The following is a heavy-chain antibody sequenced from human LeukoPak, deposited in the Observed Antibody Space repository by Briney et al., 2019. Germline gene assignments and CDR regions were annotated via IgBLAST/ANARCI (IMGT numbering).Heavy chain of an antibody. CDR3: ARVSGADSSGYYYGSAFDI. Sequence: SETLSLTCTVSGGSISSYYWSWIRQPAGKGLEWIGRIYTSGSTNYNPSLKSRVTMSVDTSKNQFSLKLSSVTAADTAVYYCARVSGADSSGYYYGSAFDIWGQGTMVTVSS. V-gene: IGHV4-4*07. CDR2: IYTSGST. D-gene: IGHD3-22*01. J-gene: IGHJ3*02. CDR1: GGSISSYY.